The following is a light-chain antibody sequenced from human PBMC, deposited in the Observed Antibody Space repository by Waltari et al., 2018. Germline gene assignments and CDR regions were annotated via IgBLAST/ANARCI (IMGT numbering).Light chain of an antibody. CDR3: QQYDNLPLT. J-gene: IGKJ4*01. CDR1: QDINNY. CDR2: DAS. V-gene: IGKV1-33*01. Sequence: DIQMTQSPSSLSASVGDRVPITCQASQDINNYLNWYQQKPGKAPKLLIYDASNLETGVPSRFSGSDSGTDFTFTISSLQPEDIATYYCQQYDNLPLTFGGGTKVEIK.